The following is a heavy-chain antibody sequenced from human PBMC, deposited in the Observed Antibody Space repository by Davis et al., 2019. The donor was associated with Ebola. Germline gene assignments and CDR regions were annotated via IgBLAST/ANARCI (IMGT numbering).Heavy chain of an antibody. CDR1: GYTFTSYG. CDR3: ARDARGYDFWSGYFDRNDAFDI. J-gene: IGHJ3*02. Sequence: ASVTVSCKASGYTFTSYGISWVRQAPGQGLEWMGWISAYNGNTNYAQKLQGRVNMTTDTSTSTAYMELRSLRSDDTAVYYCARDARGYDFWSGYFDRNDAFDIWGQGTMVTVSS. V-gene: IGHV1-18*01. CDR2: ISAYNGNT. D-gene: IGHD3-3*01.